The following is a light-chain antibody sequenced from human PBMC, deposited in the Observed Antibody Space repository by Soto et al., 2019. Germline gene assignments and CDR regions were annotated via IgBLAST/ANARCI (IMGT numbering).Light chain of an antibody. CDR1: SGHSSYI. CDR2: LEGSGSY. CDR3: ETWDSNTRV. V-gene: IGLV4-60*03. Sequence: QPVLTQSSSASASLGSSVKLTCTLSSGHSSYIIAWHQQQPGKAPRYLMKLEGSGSYNKGSGVPDRFSGSSSGADRYLTISNLQSEDEADYYCETWDSNTRVFGGGTTLTVL. J-gene: IGLJ3*02.